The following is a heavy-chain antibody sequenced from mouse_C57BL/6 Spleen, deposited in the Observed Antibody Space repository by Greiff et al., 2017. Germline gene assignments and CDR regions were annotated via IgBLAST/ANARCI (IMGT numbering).Heavy chain of an antibody. Sequence: QVQLQQSGPGLVQPSQSLSITCTVSGFSLTSYGVHWVRQSPGKGLEWLGVIWSGGSTDYNAAFISRLSISKDNSKSQVFFKRNSLQADDTAIYYWARGNYERAWFAYWGQGTLVTVSA. J-gene: IGHJ3*01. CDR2: IWSGGST. CDR3: ARGNYERAWFAY. CDR1: GFSLTSYG. D-gene: IGHD1-1*01. V-gene: IGHV2-2*01.